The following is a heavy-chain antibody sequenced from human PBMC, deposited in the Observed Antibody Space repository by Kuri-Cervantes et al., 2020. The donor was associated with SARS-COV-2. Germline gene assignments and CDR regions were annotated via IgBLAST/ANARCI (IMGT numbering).Heavy chain of an antibody. V-gene: IGHV4-4*07. D-gene: IGHD1-1*01. Sequence: SETLSLTCTVSGGSISSYYWSWIRQPAGKGLEWIGRIYTSGSTNYNPSLKSRVTMSVDTSKNQFSLKLSSVTAADTAVYYCARGPAHRSKNPVGTFDYWGQGTPVTDSS. CDR2: IYTSGST. CDR3: ARGPAHRSKNPVGTFDY. J-gene: IGHJ4*02. CDR1: GGSISSYY.